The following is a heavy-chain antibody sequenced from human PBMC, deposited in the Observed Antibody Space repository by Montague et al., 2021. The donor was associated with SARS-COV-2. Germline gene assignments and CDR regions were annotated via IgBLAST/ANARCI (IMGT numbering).Heavy chain of an antibody. Sequence: SETLSLTCAVSGGSISGYYWSWIRQPPGKGLEWIGEINYSGSTNYNPSLKSRVTISVDTSKNQFSLKLSSVTAADTAVYYCARHGYYDTYDAFDIWGQGTMVTVSS. V-gene: IGHV4-34*01. J-gene: IGHJ3*02. CDR2: INYSGST. D-gene: IGHD3-22*01. CDR3: ARHGYYDTYDAFDI. CDR1: GGSISGYY.